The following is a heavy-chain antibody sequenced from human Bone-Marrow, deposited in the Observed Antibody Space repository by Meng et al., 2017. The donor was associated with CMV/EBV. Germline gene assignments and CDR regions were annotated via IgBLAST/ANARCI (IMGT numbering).Heavy chain of an antibody. J-gene: IGHJ4*02. CDR3: TRGYLTYYDFWSGYPHFDY. CDR1: GYTFTGYY. CDR2: INPKSGGT. V-gene: IGHV1-2*02. Sequence: ASVKVSCKPSGYTFTGYYIHWVRQAPGQGLEWIGWINPKSGGTMYAQKFQGRVTMTRDSSISTAYMELSRLRSDDTALYFCTRGYLTYYDFWSGYPHFDYWGQGTLVTVSS. D-gene: IGHD3-3*01.